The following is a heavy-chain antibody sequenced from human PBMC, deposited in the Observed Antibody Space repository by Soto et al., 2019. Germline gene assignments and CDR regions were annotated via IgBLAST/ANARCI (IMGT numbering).Heavy chain of an antibody. J-gene: IGHJ4*02. D-gene: IGHD2-2*01. CDR1: GHSLKTNGVG. CDR2: ISWDDDK. CDR3: ARRNCSTDDCFHFDY. V-gene: IGHV2-5*02. Sequence: QITLKESGPTLVKPTQTLTLTCTLSGHSLKTNGVGVAWIRQPPGKALEWLAVISWDDDKRYSPSLRNRFTITKDTSKNAVLLTVTNVDPVDTGTYYCARRNCSTDDCFHFDYWGQGTPLTVSS.